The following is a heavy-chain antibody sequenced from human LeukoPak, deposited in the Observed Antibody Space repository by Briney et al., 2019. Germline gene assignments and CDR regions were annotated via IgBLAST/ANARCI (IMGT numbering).Heavy chain of an antibody. J-gene: IGHJ4*02. CDR1: GFTVITND. Sequence: LPGGSLRLSCAASGFTVITNDMTWVRQAPGKGLEWVSVLYSDGNTKYADSVQGRFTISRDNSKNTLYLEMNSLSPDDTAVYYCARGVEPLAANTLAYWGQGTVVTVSS. CDR3: ARGVEPLAANTLAY. CDR2: LYSDGNT. V-gene: IGHV3-53*01. D-gene: IGHD1-14*01.